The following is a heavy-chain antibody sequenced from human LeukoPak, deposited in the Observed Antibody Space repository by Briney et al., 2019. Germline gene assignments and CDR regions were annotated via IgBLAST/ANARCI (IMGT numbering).Heavy chain of an antibody. Sequence: ESGGSLRLSCVASGFTFSDYAMNWVRQAPGKGLEWVSTFKTNSGQVYYAESVRGRFTISRVNSKNTVYLQMNSLRPEDTAVYYCARDWGRRYSSGWYGDFDYWGQGTLVTVSS. CDR3: ARDWGRRYSSGWYGDFDY. J-gene: IGHJ4*02. D-gene: IGHD6-19*01. V-gene: IGHV3-23*01. CDR1: GFTFSDYA. CDR2: FKTNSGQV.